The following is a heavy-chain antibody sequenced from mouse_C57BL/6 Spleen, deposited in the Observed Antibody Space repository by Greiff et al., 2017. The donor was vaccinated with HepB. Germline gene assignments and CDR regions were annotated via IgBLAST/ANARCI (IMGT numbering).Heavy chain of an antibody. V-gene: IGHV1-81*01. CDR1: GYTFTSYG. Sequence: VQLQQSGAELARPGASVKLSCKASGYTFTSYGITGVRQRTGQGLEWIGEIYPRSGNTYYNEKFKGKATLTADKSSSTAYMELRSLTSEDSAVYFCARGDYSNYFDYWGQGTTLTVSS. D-gene: IGHD2-5*01. CDR3: ARGDYSNYFDY. CDR2: IYPRSGNT. J-gene: IGHJ2*01.